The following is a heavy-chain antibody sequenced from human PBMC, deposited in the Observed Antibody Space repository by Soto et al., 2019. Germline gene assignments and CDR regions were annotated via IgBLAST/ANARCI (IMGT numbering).Heavy chain of an antibody. Sequence: GGSVRLSCAASGFTFSSYGMHWVRQAPGKGLEWVAVISYDGSNKYYADSVKGRFTISRDNSKNTLYLQMNSLRAEDTAVYYCAKDQIFIAAAGRYGMDVWGQGTTVTVSS. CDR1: GFTFSSYG. D-gene: IGHD6-13*01. CDR2: ISYDGSNK. CDR3: AKDQIFIAAAGRYGMDV. J-gene: IGHJ6*02. V-gene: IGHV3-30*18.